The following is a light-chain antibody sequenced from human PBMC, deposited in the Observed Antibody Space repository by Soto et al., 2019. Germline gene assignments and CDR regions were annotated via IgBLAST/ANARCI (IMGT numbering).Light chain of an antibody. Sequence: EIVQTQSPGTQSLSPRERAILYCRISQSVSSSYLAWYQQKPGQAPRLLIYGASSRATGIPDRFSGSGSGTDFTLTISRLEPEDFAVYYCQQYGSSPWTFGQGTKVDIK. V-gene: IGKV3-20*01. CDR2: GAS. CDR3: QQYGSSPWT. J-gene: IGKJ1*01. CDR1: QSVSSSY.